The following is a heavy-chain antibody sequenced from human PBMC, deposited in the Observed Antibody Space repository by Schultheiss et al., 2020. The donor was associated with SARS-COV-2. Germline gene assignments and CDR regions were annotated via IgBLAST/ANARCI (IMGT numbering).Heavy chain of an antibody. J-gene: IGHJ6*03. CDR2: ISSSSSYT. V-gene: IGHV3-11*05. D-gene: IGHD2-8*01. CDR3: ARDLRMAGSYYYYYYMDV. CDR1: GFTFSDYY. Sequence: GGSLRLSCAASGFTFSDYYMSWIRQAPGKGLEWVSYISSSSSYTNYADSVKGRFTISRDNAKNSLYLQMNSLRAEDTAVYYCARDLRMAGSYYYYYYMDVWGKGTTVTVSS.